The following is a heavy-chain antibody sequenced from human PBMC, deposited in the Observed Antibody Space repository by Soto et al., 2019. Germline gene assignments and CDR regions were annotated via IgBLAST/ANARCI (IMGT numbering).Heavy chain of an antibody. CDR3: ARDGPIYSSGWMSY. Sequence: QVQLVESGGGVVQPGRSLRLSCAASGFTFSSYAMHWVRQAPGKGLEWVAVISYDGSNKYYADSVKGRFTISRDNSKNTLYLQMNSLRAEDTAVYYFARDGPIYSSGWMSYWGQGTLVTVSS. CDR2: ISYDGSNK. CDR1: GFTFSSYA. J-gene: IGHJ4*02. D-gene: IGHD6-19*01. V-gene: IGHV3-30-3*01.